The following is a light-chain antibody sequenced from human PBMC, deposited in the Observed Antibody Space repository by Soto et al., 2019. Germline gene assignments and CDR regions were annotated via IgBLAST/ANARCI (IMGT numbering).Light chain of an antibody. CDR2: MVS. V-gene: IGKV2-24*01. J-gene: IGKJ2*01. CDR1: QSLVHGDGNTY. Sequence: IMMTQTPLSSPVTLGQSASLSCRSSQSLVHGDGNTYLNWIQQRPGQSPRLLIYMVSKRFSGVPDRFSGSGAGTDFTLKISRVEAEDVGVYYCMQSTQDPHTFGQGTKLEIK. CDR3: MQSTQDPHT.